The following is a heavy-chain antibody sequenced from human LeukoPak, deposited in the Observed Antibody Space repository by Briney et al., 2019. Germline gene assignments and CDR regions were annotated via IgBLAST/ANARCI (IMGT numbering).Heavy chain of an antibody. CDR2: IIPMFGTT. CDR1: GGTFSSYA. CDR3: ARAEGSSGWGKAYYFDS. Sequence: SVKVSCKSSGGTFSSYAISWVRQAPGQGLEWMGGIIPMFGTTNYAQNFQGRVTITADESMGTAYMELSSLKSDDTAVYYCARAEGSSGWGKAYYFDSWGQGTLVIVSS. J-gene: IGHJ4*02. D-gene: IGHD6-19*01. V-gene: IGHV1-69*13.